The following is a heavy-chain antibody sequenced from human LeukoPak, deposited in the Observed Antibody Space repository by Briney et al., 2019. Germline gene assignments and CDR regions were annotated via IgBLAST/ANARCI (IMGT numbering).Heavy chain of an antibody. J-gene: IGHJ4*02. CDR1: GYTFTSYG. D-gene: IGHD6-19*01. CDR3: ARGGSGGTSRGSFDY. CDR2: ISAYNGNT. Sequence: GASVKVSCKASGYTFTSYGISWVRQAPGQGLEWMGWISAYNGNTNYAQKLQGRVTMTTDTSTSTAYMELRGLRSDDTAVYYCARGGSGGTSRGSFDYWGQGTLVTVSS. V-gene: IGHV1-18*01.